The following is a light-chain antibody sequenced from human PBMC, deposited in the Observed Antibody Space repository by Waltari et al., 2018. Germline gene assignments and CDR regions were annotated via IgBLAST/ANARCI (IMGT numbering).Light chain of an antibody. J-gene: IGLJ2*01. CDR2: GNN. Sequence: QSVLTQPPSASGTPGQTVSLSCSGGSSNIAGNPVNWYQQLPGMAPKLLINGNNQRPSGVPDRFSGSKSGTSASLAISGLQSEDEADYYCAAWDDSLYGRVFGGGTKLTVL. CDR3: AAWDDSLYGRV. V-gene: IGLV1-44*01. CDR1: SSNIAGNP.